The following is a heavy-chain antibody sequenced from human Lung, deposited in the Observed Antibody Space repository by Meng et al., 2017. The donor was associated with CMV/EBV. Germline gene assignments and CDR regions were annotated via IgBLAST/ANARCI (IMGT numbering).Heavy chain of an antibody. J-gene: IGHJ5*02. Sequence: ASVXVSCKASGYTFTGYYMHWVRQAPGQGLEWMGWINPNSGGTNYAQKFQGRVTMTRDTSISTAYMELSRLRSDDTAVYYCARGVNYDILTGPWGQGTVVTVSS. CDR2: INPNSGGT. CDR3: ARGVNYDILTGP. V-gene: IGHV1-2*02. D-gene: IGHD3-9*01. CDR1: GYTFTGYY.